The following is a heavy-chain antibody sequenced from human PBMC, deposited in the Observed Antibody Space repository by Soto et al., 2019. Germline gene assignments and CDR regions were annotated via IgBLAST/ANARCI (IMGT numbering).Heavy chain of an antibody. CDR1: GGSISSGDYY. V-gene: IGHV4-31*03. D-gene: IGHD2-15*01. Sequence: QVQLQESGPGLVKPSQTLSLTCTVSGGSISSGDYYWTWIRQHPGKGLEWMGYIYDSRSTYYNPSLKRRLTISVDTSKNQFSLKLSSVSAADTAVYYCARERTDATGVFGMDVWGQGTTVTVSS. CDR3: ARERTDATGVFGMDV. CDR2: IYDSRST. J-gene: IGHJ6*02.